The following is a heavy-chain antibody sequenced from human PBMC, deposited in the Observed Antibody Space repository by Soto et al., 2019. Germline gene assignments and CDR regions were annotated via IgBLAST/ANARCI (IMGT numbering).Heavy chain of an antibody. CDR3: ARGSSSSWSNDAFDI. CDR2: IYYSGST. J-gene: IGHJ3*02. Sequence: QVQLQESGPGLVKPSQTLSLTCTVSGGSISSGGYYWSWIRQHPGKGLAWIGYIYYSGSTYYNPSLKSRVTISVDTSKNQFSLKLSSVTAADTAVYYCARGSSSSWSNDAFDIWGQGTMVTVSS. V-gene: IGHV4-31*03. D-gene: IGHD6-13*01. CDR1: GGSISSGGYY.